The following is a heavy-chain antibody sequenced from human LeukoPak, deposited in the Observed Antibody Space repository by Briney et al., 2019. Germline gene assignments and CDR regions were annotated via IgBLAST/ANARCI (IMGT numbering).Heavy chain of an antibody. D-gene: IGHD6-13*01. J-gene: IGHJ4*02. CDR3: ARGGGSSWFL. CDR2: ISGRSTTI. CDR1: GYTFSDYY. V-gene: IGHV3-11*01. Sequence: GGSLRLSCAASGYTFSDYYMSWIRQAPGKGLEWVSYISGRSTTIYYADFVKGRFTISRDNAKNSLYLQMNSLRAEDTAVYYCARGGGSSWFLWGQGTLVTVSS.